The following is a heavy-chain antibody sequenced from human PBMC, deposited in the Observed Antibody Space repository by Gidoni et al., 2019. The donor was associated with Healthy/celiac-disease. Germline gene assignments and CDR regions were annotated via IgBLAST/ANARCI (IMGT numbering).Heavy chain of an antibody. J-gene: IGHJ3*02. Sequence: QVQLQESGPGLVEPSETLSLTCPVSGGSISRYYWSWIRQPPGKGMEWIGYIYYSGSTNYNPSLKSRVTISVDTSKNQFSLKLSSVTAADTAVYYCARSYCSSTSCYITDAFDIWGQGTMVTVSS. V-gene: IGHV4-59*01. CDR1: GGSISRYY. D-gene: IGHD2-2*02. CDR3: ARSYCSSTSCYITDAFDI. CDR2: IYYSGST.